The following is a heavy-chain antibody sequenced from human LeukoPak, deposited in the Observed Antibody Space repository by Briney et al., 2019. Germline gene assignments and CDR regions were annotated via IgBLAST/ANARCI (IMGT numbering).Heavy chain of an antibody. V-gene: IGHV4-4*07. Sequence: SETLSLTSTVSGASISSYYWSWIRQPAGRGLEWIGRIYTSASTNYNPSLKSRVPMSVDTSKNQFSLTLSSVTAADTAIYYCARWRGGSFDYFDYWGQGNLVTVSS. J-gene: IGHJ4*02. D-gene: IGHD1-26*01. CDR3: ARWRGGSFDYFDY. CDR1: GASISSYY. CDR2: IYTSAST.